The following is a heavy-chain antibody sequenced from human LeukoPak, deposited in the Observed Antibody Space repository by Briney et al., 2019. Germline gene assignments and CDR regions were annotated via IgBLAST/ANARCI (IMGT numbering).Heavy chain of an antibody. V-gene: IGHV3-48*03. CDR3: AREPASYYYGMDV. J-gene: IGHJ6*02. CDR2: ISSSGSTI. Sequence: PGGSLRLSCAAPGFTFSSYEMNWVRQAPGKGLEWVSYISSSGSTIYYADSVKGRFTISRDNAKNSLYLQMNSLRAEDTAVYYCAREPASYYYGMDVWGQGTTVTVSS. CDR1: GFTFSSYE. D-gene: IGHD2-15*01.